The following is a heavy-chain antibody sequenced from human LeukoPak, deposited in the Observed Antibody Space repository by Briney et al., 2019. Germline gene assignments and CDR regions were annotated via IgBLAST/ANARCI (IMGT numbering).Heavy chain of an antibody. CDR3: AKRAAGYYFDH. Sequence: GGSLRLLCAASGFTFSSYSMSWVRQAPGKGLEWVSSINSGGSTFYADSVKGRFTISRDNSQNTLYLQMNSLTAEDTAVYYCAKRAAGYYFDHWCQGTLVTVSS. CDR2: INSGGST. J-gene: IGHJ4*02. V-gene: IGHV3-23*01. D-gene: IGHD6-13*01. CDR1: GFTFSSYS.